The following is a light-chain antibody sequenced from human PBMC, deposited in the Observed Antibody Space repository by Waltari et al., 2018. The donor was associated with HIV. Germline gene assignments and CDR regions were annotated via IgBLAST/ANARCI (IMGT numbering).Light chain of an antibody. CDR1: SSNIGSNY. J-gene: IGLJ3*02. V-gene: IGLV1-47*01. Sequence: QSVLTQPPSASGTPGQRVPIPCSGSSSNIGSNYGYWYQQLPGTAPKLLIYRNNLRPSGVPVRFSGSKSVSSASLAISGLRSEDEAYYYCAAWDDSLSGLVFGGGTKVTVL. CDR3: AAWDDSLSGLV. CDR2: RNN.